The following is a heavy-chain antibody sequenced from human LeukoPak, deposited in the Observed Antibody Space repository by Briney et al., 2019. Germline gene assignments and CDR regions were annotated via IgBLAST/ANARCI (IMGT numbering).Heavy chain of an antibody. Sequence: ASVKVSCKASGYTFTSYAITWVRQAPGQGLEWMGWISPSNDKTNYAQKVQGRVTMTKDTSTSTAHMELRSLRSDDTAVYYCARDSSGWYLGGNFDYWGQGTLVTVSS. J-gene: IGHJ4*02. CDR3: ARDSSGWYLGGNFDY. CDR2: ISPSNDKT. D-gene: IGHD6-19*01. V-gene: IGHV1-18*01. CDR1: GYTFTSYA.